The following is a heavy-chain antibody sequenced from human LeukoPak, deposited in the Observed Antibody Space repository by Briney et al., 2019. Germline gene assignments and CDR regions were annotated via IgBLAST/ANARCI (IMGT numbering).Heavy chain of an antibody. J-gene: IGHJ1*01. CDR2: IRYDGSNK. V-gene: IGHV3-30*02. D-gene: IGHD1-7*01. Sequence: PGGSLRLSCAASGFTFSSYGMHWVRQAPGKGLDWVAFIRYDGSNKYYADSVKGRFTISRDNSKNTLYLQMNSLRAEDTAVYYCAKAGDWNYFLTYFQHWGQGTLVTVSS. CDR3: AKAGDWNYFLTYFQH. CDR1: GFTFSSYG.